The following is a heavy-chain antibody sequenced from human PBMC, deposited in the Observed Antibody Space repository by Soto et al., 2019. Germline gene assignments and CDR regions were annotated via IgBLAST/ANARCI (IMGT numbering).Heavy chain of an antibody. Sequence: GSLRLSCAASGFTFSDYYMSWIRQAPGKGLEWVSYISSSGSTIYYADSVKGRFNIPRDNPKNPLYLQMNTLRAEDRALFYFATQVYDSSGYSPRGPDYWGKGTLVPVSS. D-gene: IGHD3-22*01. J-gene: IGHJ4*02. CDR1: GFTFSDYY. V-gene: IGHV3-11*01. CDR3: ATQVYDSSGYSPRGPDY. CDR2: ISSSGSTI.